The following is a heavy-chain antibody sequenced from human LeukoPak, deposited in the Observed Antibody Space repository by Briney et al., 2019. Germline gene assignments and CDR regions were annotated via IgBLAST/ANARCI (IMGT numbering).Heavy chain of an antibody. CDR1: GFTFSSYG. CDR2: IRYDGSDK. CDR3: ALYYYDSSGYPYFDY. V-gene: IGHV3-30*02. Sequence: GGSLRLSCAASGFTFSSYGMHWVRQAPGKGLEWVAFIRYDGSDKYYADSVKGRFTISRDNSKNTLYLQMNSLRAEDTAVYYCALYYYDSSGYPYFDYWGQGTRVTVSS. J-gene: IGHJ4*02. D-gene: IGHD3-22*01.